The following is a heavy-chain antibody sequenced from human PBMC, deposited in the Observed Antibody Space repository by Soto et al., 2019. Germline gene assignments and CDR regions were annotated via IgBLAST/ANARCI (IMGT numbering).Heavy chain of an antibody. D-gene: IGHD6-13*01. CDR3: ARDLSPPNSSSWYMEYYGMDV. CDR1: GFTVSSNY. V-gene: IGHV3-66*01. Sequence: GGSLRLSCAASGFTVSSNYMSWVRQAPGKGLEWVSVIYSGGSTYYADSVKGRFTISRDNSKNTLYLQMNSLRAEDTAVYYCARDLSPPNSSSWYMEYYGMDVWGQGTTVTGSS. CDR2: IYSGGST. J-gene: IGHJ6*02.